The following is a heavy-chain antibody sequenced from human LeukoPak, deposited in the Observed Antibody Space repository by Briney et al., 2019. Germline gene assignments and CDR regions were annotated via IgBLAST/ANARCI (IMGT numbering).Heavy chain of an antibody. CDR2: MNPNSGNT. Sequence: GASVKVSCKASGYTFTSYDINWVRQATGQGLGWMGWMNPNSGNTGYAQKFQGRVTMTRNTSISTAYMELSSLRSEDTAVYYCARPITMVRGVKAYGYWGQGTLVTVSS. CDR3: ARPITMVRGVKAYGY. J-gene: IGHJ4*02. CDR1: GYTFTSYD. V-gene: IGHV1-8*01. D-gene: IGHD3-10*01.